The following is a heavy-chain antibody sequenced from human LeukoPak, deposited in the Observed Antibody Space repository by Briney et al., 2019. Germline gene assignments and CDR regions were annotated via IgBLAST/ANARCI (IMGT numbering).Heavy chain of an antibody. Sequence: GASVKVSCKASGYTFTGYYMHWVRQAPGQGLEWMGWINPNSGGTNYAQKFQGRVTITRDTSISTAYMELSRLRSDDTAVYYCASLAVAGTPDYYDYWGQGTLVTVSS. CDR2: INPNSGGT. CDR1: GYTFTGYY. J-gene: IGHJ4*02. D-gene: IGHD6-19*01. V-gene: IGHV1-2*02. CDR3: ASLAVAGTPDYYDY.